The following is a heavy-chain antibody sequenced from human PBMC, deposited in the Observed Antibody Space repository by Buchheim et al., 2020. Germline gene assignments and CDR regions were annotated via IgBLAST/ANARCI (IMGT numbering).Heavy chain of an antibody. CDR2: IYYSGST. V-gene: IGHV4-31*03. Sequence: QVQLQESGPGLVKPSQTLSLTCTVSGGSISSGGYYWSWIRQHPGKGLEWIGYIYYSGSTYYNPSLKSRVHIPVDKSKNQFSLKLSSVTAADTAVYYCARDSYDFWSGYPSHIFDYWGQGTL. J-gene: IGHJ4*02. CDR1: GGSISSGGYY. CDR3: ARDSYDFWSGYPSHIFDY. D-gene: IGHD3-3*01.